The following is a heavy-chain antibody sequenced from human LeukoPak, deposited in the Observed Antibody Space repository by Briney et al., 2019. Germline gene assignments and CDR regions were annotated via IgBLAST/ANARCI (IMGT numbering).Heavy chain of an antibody. D-gene: IGHD2-21*02. J-gene: IGHJ4*02. V-gene: IGHV3-23*01. CDR2: ISGSGGST. CDR3: ARTPSCGGDCYRYYFDY. CDR1: GFTFSSYA. Sequence: GGSLRLSCAASGFTFSSYAMSWVRQAPGKGLEWVSAISGSGGSTYYADSVKGRFTISRDNSKNTLYLQMNSLRAEDTAVYYCARTPSCGGDCYRYYFDYWGQGTLVTVSS.